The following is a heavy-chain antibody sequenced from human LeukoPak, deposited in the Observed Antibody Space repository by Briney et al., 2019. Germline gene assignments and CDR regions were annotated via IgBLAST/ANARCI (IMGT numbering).Heavy chain of an antibody. J-gene: IGHJ4*02. CDR3: AREVPGGGVDY. V-gene: IGHV3-53*01. Sequence: PGGSLRLSCAASRLTFSNYAMSWVRQAPGKGLEWVSVIYSGGSTYYADSVKGRFTISRDNSKNTLYLQMNSLRAEDTAVYYCAREVPGGGVDYWGQGTLVTVSS. CDR1: RLTFSNYA. D-gene: IGHD3-16*01. CDR2: IYSGGST.